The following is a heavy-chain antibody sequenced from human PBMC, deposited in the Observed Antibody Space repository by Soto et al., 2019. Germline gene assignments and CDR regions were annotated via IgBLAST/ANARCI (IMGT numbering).Heavy chain of an antibody. D-gene: IGHD3-22*01. V-gene: IGHV2-5*02. Sequence: QITLKESGPTLVKPTQTLTLTCTFSGVSLTTSGVGMGWIRQPPGKALEWLALIYWDDDKRYSPSLKNRLTITKDTAKDQVVLTMTNMDPVDTATYYCAHSLDHYDNSGHYTDWYFDFWGRGTLVTVSS. CDR3: AHSLDHYDNSGHYTDWYFDF. CDR1: GVSLTTSGVG. J-gene: IGHJ2*01. CDR2: IYWDDDK.